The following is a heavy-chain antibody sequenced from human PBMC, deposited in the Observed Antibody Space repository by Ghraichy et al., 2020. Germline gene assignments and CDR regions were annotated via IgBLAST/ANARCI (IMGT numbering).Heavy chain of an antibody. D-gene: IGHD4-17*01. CDR3: ARDDYGDYAYSFGY. J-gene: IGHJ4*02. V-gene: IGHV3-23*01. Sequence: LSLPCAASGFTFNRYVMNWVRQAPGQGLEWVSAVNGGGSSTYYADSVKGRFTISRDNSKNTLFLQMNSLRAEDTAVYYCARDDYGDYAYSFGYWGQGTLVTVSS. CDR1: GFTFNRYV. CDR2: VNGGGSST.